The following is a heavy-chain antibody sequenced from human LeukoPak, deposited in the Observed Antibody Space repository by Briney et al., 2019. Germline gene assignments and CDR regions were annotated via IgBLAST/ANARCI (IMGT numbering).Heavy chain of an antibody. J-gene: IGHJ4*02. CDR2: ISTSSSYI. CDR1: GFAFSSYG. CDR3: ARATYDYGDY. D-gene: IGHD3-16*01. Sequence: GGSLRLSCAASGFAFSSYGMNWVRQAPGKGLEWVSSISTSSSYIYYADSVKGRFTISRDNAKNSLYLQMNSLRAEDTAVYYCARATYDYGDYWGQGTLVTVSS. V-gene: IGHV3-21*01.